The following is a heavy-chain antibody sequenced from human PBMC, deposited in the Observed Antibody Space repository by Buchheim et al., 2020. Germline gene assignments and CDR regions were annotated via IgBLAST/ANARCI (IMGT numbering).Heavy chain of an antibody. CDR2: IRSKAYGGTT. V-gene: IGHV3-49*04. CDR1: GFTFGDYA. D-gene: IGHD2-2*01. J-gene: IGHJ6*02. CDR3: TSIDIVVVPGLMDV. Sequence: EVQLVESGGGLVQPGRSLRLSCTASGFTFGDYAMSWVRQAPGKGLEWVGFIRSKAYGGTTEYAASVKGRFTISRDDSKSIAYLQMNSLKTEDTAVYYCTSIDIVVVPGLMDVWGQGTT.